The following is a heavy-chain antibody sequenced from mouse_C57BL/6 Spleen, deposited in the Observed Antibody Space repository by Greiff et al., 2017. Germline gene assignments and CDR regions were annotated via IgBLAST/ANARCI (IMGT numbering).Heavy chain of an antibody. V-gene: IGHV1-64*01. CDR3: ARSLYSNYEAWFAY. CDR2: IHPNSGST. Sequence: QVQLQQPGAELVKPGASVKLSCKASGYTFTSYWMHWVKQRPGQGLEWIGMIHPNSGSTNYNEKFKSKATLTVDKSSSTAYMQLSSLTSEDSAVYYCARSLYSNYEAWFAYWGQGTLVTVSA. CDR1: GYTFTSYW. J-gene: IGHJ3*01. D-gene: IGHD2-5*01.